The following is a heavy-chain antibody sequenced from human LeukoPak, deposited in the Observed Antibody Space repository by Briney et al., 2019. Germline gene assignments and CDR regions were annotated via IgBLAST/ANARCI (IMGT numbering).Heavy chain of an antibody. CDR3: ARDYYYDSSGYWDYYFDY. CDR2: IWYDGSNK. V-gene: IGHV3-33*01. D-gene: IGHD3-22*01. CDR1: GFTFSRFG. Sequence: GRSLRLSCAASGFTFSRFGMHWVRQAPGKGLEWVAVIWYDGSNKYYADSVKGRFTISRDNSKNTLYLEMNSLGAEDTAVYYCARDYYYDSSGYWDYYFDYWGQGTLVSVSS. J-gene: IGHJ4*02.